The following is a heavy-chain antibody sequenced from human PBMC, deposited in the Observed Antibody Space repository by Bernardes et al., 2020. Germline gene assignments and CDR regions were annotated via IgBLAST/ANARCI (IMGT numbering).Heavy chain of an antibody. J-gene: IGHJ4*02. CDR2: INKDGSRI. CDR1: GFTFSDYW. D-gene: IGHD3-10*02. Sequence: GGSLRLSCVASGFTFSDYWMHWFRQDAEKGLVWVSRINKDGSRIDYADSVKGRFTISRDNTKNTLYLQMSSLRVEDTAVYYCARIDYVAPFVEARWGQGTLVAVSS. CDR3: ARIDYVAPFVEAR. V-gene: IGHV3-74*01.